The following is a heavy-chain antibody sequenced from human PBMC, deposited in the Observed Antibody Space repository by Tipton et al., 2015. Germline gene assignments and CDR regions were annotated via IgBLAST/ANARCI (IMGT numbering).Heavy chain of an antibody. CDR2: SYYSGST. CDR3: ARVPFDYFDY. Sequence: TLSLTCTVSGDFISIGGYYWIWTRQRPGKGLEWLGYSYYSGSTYYNPSLKSRLTISVDMSKNQFSLKLSSVTAADTAVYYCARVPFDYFDYWGQGILVTVSS. V-gene: IGHV4-31*03. CDR1: GDFISIGGYY. J-gene: IGHJ4*02.